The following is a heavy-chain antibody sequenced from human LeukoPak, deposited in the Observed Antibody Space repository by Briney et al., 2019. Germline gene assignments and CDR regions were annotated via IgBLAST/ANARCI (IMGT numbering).Heavy chain of an antibody. J-gene: IGHJ3*02. V-gene: IGHV3-49*04. CDR3: TGVNSGWYGSAFGI. Sequence: GGSLRLSCTASGFTFGDYAMSWVRQAPGKGLEWVGFIRSKAYGGTTEYAASVKGRFTISRDDSKSIAYLQMNSLKTEDTAVYYCTGVNSGWYGSAFGIWGQGTMVTVSS. CDR1: GFTFGDYA. D-gene: IGHD6-19*01. CDR2: IRSKAYGGTT.